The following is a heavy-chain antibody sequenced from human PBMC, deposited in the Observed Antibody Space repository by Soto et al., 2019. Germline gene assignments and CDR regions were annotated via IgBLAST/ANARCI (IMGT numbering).Heavy chain of an antibody. V-gene: IGHV4-30-2*01. J-gene: IGHJ5*02. D-gene: IGHD1-26*01. CDR2: ISHSGAT. CDR3: ASLDYYGSWLDP. Sequence: LQLQESGSGLVQPSQTLSLTCALSGGSVTMSSFSWAWVRQPPGRGLQWIGYISHSGATSSDPTLKSRVTISRDRANNQFSRQLTSVTAADTAVYYCASLDYYGSWLDPWGQGTLVTVSS. CDR1: GGSVTMSSFS.